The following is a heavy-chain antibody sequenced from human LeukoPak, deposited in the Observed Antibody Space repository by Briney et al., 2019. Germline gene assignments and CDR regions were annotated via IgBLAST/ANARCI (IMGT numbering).Heavy chain of an antibody. CDR3: ARIEGGWAHYFDY. V-gene: IGHV3-48*04. CDR2: IRTSGTNT. J-gene: IGHJ4*02. CDR1: GFTFSSFS. Sequence: GGSLRLSCAASGFTFSSFSMNWVRQAPGKGLEWVSYIRTSGTNTDYTGSVKGRFTISRDNAKNSLYLQMNSLRAEDTAVYYCARIEGGWAHYFDYWGQGTLVTVSS. D-gene: IGHD3-16*01.